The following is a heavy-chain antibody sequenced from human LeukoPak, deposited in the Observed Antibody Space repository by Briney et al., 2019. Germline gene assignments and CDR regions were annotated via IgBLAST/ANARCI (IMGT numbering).Heavy chain of an antibody. CDR1: GFTFSTYN. V-gene: IGHV3-21*01. CDR3: ARDRLFDP. J-gene: IGHJ5*02. CDR2: ISSSSSYI. Sequence: GGSLRLSCAASGFTFSTYNMSWVRQAPGKGLEWVSSISSSSSYIYYADSVKGRFTISRDNAKNSLYLQMNSLRAEDTAVYYCARDRLFDPWGQGTLVTVSS.